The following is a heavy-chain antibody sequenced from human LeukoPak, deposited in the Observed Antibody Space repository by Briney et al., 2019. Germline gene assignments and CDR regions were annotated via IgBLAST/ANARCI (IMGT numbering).Heavy chain of an antibody. Sequence: PGGSLRLSCAASGFTFSSYALSWVRQAPGKGLEWVAVISYDGSNKYYADSVKGRFTISRDNSKNTLYLQMNSLRAEDTAVYYCARDGYGSGSYYTLTLHYFDYWGQGTLVTVSS. CDR2: ISYDGSNK. CDR3: ARDGYGSGSYYTLTLHYFDY. D-gene: IGHD3-10*01. J-gene: IGHJ4*02. CDR1: GFTFSSYA. V-gene: IGHV3-30-3*01.